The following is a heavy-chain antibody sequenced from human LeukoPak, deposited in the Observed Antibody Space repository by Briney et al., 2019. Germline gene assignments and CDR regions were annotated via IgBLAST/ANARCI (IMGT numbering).Heavy chain of an antibody. D-gene: IGHD3-10*01. CDR1: GYTFTSYD. Sequence: GASVKVSCKASGYTFTSYDINWVRQATGQGLEWMGWMNPSSGNTGYAQKFQGRVTMTRNASISTPYMELSSLRSEDTAVYYCARHLGLWFGELPREDYWGQGTLVTVSS. CDR2: MNPSSGNT. J-gene: IGHJ4*02. CDR3: ARHLGLWFGELPREDY. V-gene: IGHV1-8*01.